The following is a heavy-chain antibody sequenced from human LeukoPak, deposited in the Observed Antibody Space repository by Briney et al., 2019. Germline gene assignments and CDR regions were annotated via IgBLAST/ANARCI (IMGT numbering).Heavy chain of an antibody. J-gene: IGHJ4*02. V-gene: IGHV4-61*02. Sequence: SETLSLTCTVSGGSISSDDYYWIWMRQPAGKGLEWIGRVRTSGTTDFNPSLKSRVSISLDTSKNQFSLKLTSVTAADTAVYYCARGFTFGHGAMSDYWGQGTLVTVSP. CDR2: VRTSGTT. CDR3: ARGFTFGHGAMSDY. CDR1: GGSISSDDYY. D-gene: IGHD4-17*01.